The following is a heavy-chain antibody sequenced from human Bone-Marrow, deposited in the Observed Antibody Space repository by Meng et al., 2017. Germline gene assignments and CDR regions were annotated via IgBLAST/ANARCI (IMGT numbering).Heavy chain of an antibody. Sequence: GGSLRLSCAASGFSFSNYGMHWVRQAPGKGLEWVAVIYFDGSNEYYADSVKGRFTISRDISKNTLYLQMNSLRAEDTALYYCAKYSYGLGDYFDYWGQGALVTVSS. J-gene: IGHJ4*02. CDR2: IYFDGSNE. CDR3: AKYSYGLGDYFDY. D-gene: IGHD3-10*01. V-gene: IGHV3-33*06. CDR1: GFSFSNYG.